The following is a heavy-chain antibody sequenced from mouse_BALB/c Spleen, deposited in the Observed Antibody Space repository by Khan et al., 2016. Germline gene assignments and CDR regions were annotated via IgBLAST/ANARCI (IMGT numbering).Heavy chain of an antibody. D-gene: IGHD2-3*01. Sequence: QVQLKESGAELVRPGTSVKVSCKATGYAFTNYLIEGVKQRPGQGLEWIGVINPGSGGTNYNEKFKGKATLTADKSSSTAYMQLSSLTSDDSAVYCCASYDGNYYAMDYWGQGTSDTVSS. CDR3: ASYDGNYYAMDY. V-gene: IGHV1-54*01. CDR2: INPGSGGT. CDR1: GYAFTNYL. J-gene: IGHJ4*01.